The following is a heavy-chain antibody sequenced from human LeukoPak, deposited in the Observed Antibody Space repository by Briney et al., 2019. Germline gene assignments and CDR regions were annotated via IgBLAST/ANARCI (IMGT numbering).Heavy chain of an antibody. CDR3: ARETEGKTEGPFGNFWSGLAV. CDR1: GFTFSDHW. Sequence: GGSLRLSCAASGFTFSDHWMTWVRQAPGKRLEWVANIKVDGSGKYYADSVKGRFTVSRDNAKNSLYLQMNSLRAEDTAVYYCARETEGKTEGPFGNFWSGLAVWGKGTTVAVSS. J-gene: IGHJ6*04. D-gene: IGHD3-3*01. V-gene: IGHV3-7*01. CDR2: IKVDGSGK.